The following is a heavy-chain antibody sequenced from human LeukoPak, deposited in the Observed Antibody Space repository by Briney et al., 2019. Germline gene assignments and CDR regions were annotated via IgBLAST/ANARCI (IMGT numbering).Heavy chain of an antibody. CDR2: IYYSGST. J-gene: IGHJ4*02. D-gene: IGHD1-26*01. V-gene: IGHV4-59*01. CDR1: GGSISSYY. Sequence: SETLSLTCTVSGGSISSYYWSWIRQPPGKGLEWIGYIYYSGSTNYNPSLKSRVTISVDTSKNQFSLKLSSVTAADTAVYYCARAMVGAFDYWGQGTLVTVSS. CDR3: ARAMVGAFDY.